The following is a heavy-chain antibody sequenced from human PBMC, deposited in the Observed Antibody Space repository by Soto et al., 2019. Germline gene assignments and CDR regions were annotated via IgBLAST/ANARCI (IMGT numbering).Heavy chain of an antibody. CDR2: VYYRGRS. V-gene: IGHV4-39*01. J-gene: IGHJ4*02. CDR1: GGSVSNSNYY. D-gene: IGHD2-8*01. Sequence: PSETLSLTCTVSGGSVSNSNYYWGWIRQSPGKGLEWIGSVYYRGRSYSKSSVKSRVTISVDTSKNKFSLNLNSVTASDTAVYYCVIQRTYVLSQAYFDYWGPGALVTVSS. CDR3: VIQRTYVLSQAYFDY.